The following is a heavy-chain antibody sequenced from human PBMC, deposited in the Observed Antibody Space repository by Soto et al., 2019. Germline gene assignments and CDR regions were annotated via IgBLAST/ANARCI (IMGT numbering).Heavy chain of an antibody. D-gene: IGHD3-22*01. V-gene: IGHV3-33*05. J-gene: IGHJ3*01. CDR2: ILNDGSQQ. CDR3: ARDDDRPDKGLDV. Sequence: QVQLVESGGGVVQPGRSLRLSCAASGFTFSNYGMHWVRQAPGKGLEWLAVILNDGSQQKYGDSVKGRFTISRDNSKNMLYLQMDSLRVEDTAVYYCARDDDRPDKGLDVWGQGTMVTVSS. CDR1: GFTFSNYG.